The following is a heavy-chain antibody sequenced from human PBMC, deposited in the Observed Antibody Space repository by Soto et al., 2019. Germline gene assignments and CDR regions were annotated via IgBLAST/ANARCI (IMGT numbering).Heavy chain of an antibody. Sequence: QAGGSLRLSCAASGFTVSSNYMSWVRQAPGKGLEWVSVIYSGGSTYYADSVKGRFTISRDNSKNTLYLQMNSLRAEDTAVYYCARTTSYYYYGMDVWGQGTTVTVS. CDR1: GFTVSSNY. D-gene: IGHD4-17*01. J-gene: IGHJ6*02. V-gene: IGHV3-53*01. CDR2: IYSGGST. CDR3: ARTTSYYYYGMDV.